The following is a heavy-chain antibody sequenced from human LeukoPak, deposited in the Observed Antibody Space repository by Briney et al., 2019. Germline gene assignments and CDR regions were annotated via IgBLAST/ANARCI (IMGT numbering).Heavy chain of an antibody. J-gene: IGHJ4*02. CDR1: GYTFTGYY. CDR3: ARYIAAAGKTDY. CDR2: INPNSGGT. D-gene: IGHD6-13*01. Sequence: ASVKVSCKASGYTFTGYYMHWVRQAPGQGLEWMGWINPNSGGTNYAQKFQGRVTMTRDTSISTAYMELSSLRSEDTAVYYCARYIAAAGKTDYWGQGTLVTVSS. V-gene: IGHV1-2*02.